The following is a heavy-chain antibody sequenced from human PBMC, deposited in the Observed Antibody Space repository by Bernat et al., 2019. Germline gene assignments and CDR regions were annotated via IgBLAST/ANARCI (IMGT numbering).Heavy chain of an antibody. Sequence: QVQLQESGPGLVKPSQTLSLTCTVSGGSISSGGYYWSWIRQHPGKGLEWIGNIHYTGSTNYNPSLKNRVTVSVDTSKNQFSLRLTSVTAADTAMYYCAGEKGGSPPPSYHYYGLDVWGQGTTVTVSS. CDR2: IHYTGST. CDR3: AGEKGGSPPPSYHYYGLDV. J-gene: IGHJ6*02. D-gene: IGHD3-16*01. CDR1: GGSISSGGYY. V-gene: IGHV4-61*08.